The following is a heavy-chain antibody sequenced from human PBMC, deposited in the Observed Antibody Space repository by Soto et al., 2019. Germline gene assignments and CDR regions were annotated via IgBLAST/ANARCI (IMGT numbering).Heavy chain of an antibody. CDR1: GYTFTSYG. D-gene: IGHD6-6*01. CDR2: ISAHNGNT. Sequence: QVHLVQSGAEVKKPGASVKVSCKASGYTFTSYGITWVRQAPGQGLEWMGWISAHNGNTDYAQKLQGRVIVTRDTSTSTAYMALRGRRSDDTAVYYCARGRDGDYWGQGALVTVSS. CDR3: ARGRDGDY. J-gene: IGHJ4*02. V-gene: IGHV1-18*01.